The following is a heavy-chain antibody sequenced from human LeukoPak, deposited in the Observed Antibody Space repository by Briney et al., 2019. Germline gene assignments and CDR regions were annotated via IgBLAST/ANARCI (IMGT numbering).Heavy chain of an antibody. CDR3: ARAPVTKTPPYYYYYTDV. CDR1: GFTFSSYS. CDR2: ISSSGDTI. D-gene: IGHD4-17*01. J-gene: IGHJ6*03. V-gene: IGHV3-48*02. Sequence: GGSLRLSCAASGFTFSSYSMSWVRQTPEKGLEWVSFISSSGDTIYDADSVKGRFTISRDNGKNSLYLQMNSLRDGDTAVHYCARAPVTKTPPYYYYYTDVWGKGTTVTVSS.